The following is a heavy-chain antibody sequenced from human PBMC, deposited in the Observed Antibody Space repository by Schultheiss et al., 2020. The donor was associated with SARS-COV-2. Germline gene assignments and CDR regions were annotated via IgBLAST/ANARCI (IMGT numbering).Heavy chain of an antibody. CDR1: GFTFSSYA. CDR3: AKVSGWYNY. Sequence: GGSLRLSCSASGFTFSSYAMHWVRQAPGKGLEWVAVISYDGSDKYYADSVKGRFTISRDNAKNTLYLQMTSLTAEDTAVYYCAKVSGWYNYWGQGTLVTVSS. D-gene: IGHD6-19*01. J-gene: IGHJ4*02. V-gene: IGHV3-30*07. CDR2: ISYDGSDK.